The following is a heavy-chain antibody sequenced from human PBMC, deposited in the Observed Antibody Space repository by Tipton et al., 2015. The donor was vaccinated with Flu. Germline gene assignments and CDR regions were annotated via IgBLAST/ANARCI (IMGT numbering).Heavy chain of an antibody. D-gene: IGHD2/OR15-2a*01. CDR1: GGTFSSYA. CDR2: IIPILGIA. V-gene: IGHV1-69*09. CDR3: ASPIARVIFPGSGMDV. Sequence: QVQLVQSGTEVKKPGSSVKVSCKASGGTFSSYAISWVRQAPGQGLEWMGRIIPILGIANYAQKFQGRVTITADKSTSTAYMELSSLRSEDTAVYCCASPIARVIFPGSGMDVWGQGTTVTVSS. J-gene: IGHJ6*02.